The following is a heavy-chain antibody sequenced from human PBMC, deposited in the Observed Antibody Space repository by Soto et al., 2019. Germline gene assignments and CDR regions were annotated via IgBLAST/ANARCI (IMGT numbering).Heavy chain of an antibody. Sequence: SVKVSCKASGGTFSSYAISWVRQAPGQGLEWMGGIIPIFGTANYAQKFQGRVTITADESTSTAYMELSSLRSEDTAVYYCASVSPAVVPSGIDYWGQGTLVTVSS. CDR3: ASVSPAVVPSGIDY. CDR2: IIPIFGTA. D-gene: IGHD2-2*01. CDR1: GGTFSSYA. V-gene: IGHV1-69*13. J-gene: IGHJ4*02.